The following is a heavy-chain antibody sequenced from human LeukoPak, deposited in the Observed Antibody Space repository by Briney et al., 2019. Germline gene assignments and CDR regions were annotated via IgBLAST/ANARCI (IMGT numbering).Heavy chain of an antibody. J-gene: IGHJ6*03. V-gene: IGHV4-39*01. CDR3: GRLFYDFWSGHYYYYMDV. Sequence: SETLSLTCTVSGGSIRSTSYYWGWIRQPPGKGLEWIGSIYYSGSTYYNPSLKSLVTISVDTSKNQFSLKLSSVTAADTAVYYCGRLFYDFWSGHYYYYMDVWGKGTTVTVSS. D-gene: IGHD3-3*01. CDR1: GGSIRSTSYY. CDR2: IYYSGST.